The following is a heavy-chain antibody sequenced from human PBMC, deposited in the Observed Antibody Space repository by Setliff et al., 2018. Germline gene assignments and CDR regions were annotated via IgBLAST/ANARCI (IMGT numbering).Heavy chain of an antibody. CDR1: GGTFSSYA. J-gene: IGHJ4*02. Sequence: ASVKVSCKASGGTFSSYAISWVRQAPGQGLEWMGWITPNSGGTNYAQKFQGRVTMTRDTSITTAFMELSRLRSDDTAVYYCARGPYSSGWYYFDYWGQGTLVTVSS. CDR2: ITPNSGGT. D-gene: IGHD6-19*01. V-gene: IGHV1-2*02. CDR3: ARGPYSSGWYYFDY.